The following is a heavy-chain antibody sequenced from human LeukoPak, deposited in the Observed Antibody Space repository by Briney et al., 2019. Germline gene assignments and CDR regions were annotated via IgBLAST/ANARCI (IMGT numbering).Heavy chain of an antibody. V-gene: IGHV4-61*02. J-gene: IGHJ5*02. CDR1: GGSISSGSYN. CDR2: IYTSGST. D-gene: IGHD3-10*01. CDR3: ARVSRSTFRGVIYGWFDP. Sequence: PSETLSLTCTVPGGSISSGSYNWTWIRQPAGKGLEWIGRIYTSGSTNYNPSLKSRVTISVDTSKNQFSLKLSSVTAADTAVYYCARVSRSTFRGVIYGWFDPWGQGTLVTVSS.